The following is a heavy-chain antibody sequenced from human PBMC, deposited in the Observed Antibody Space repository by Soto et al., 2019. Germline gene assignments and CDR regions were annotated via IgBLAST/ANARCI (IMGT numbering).Heavy chain of an antibody. D-gene: IGHD6-13*01. CDR3: AHRPRRIAAAGTFDY. CDR2: IYWDDDK. J-gene: IGHJ4*02. CDR1: GFSLSTSGVG. V-gene: IGHV2-5*02. Sequence: QITLKESGPTLVKPTQTLTLTCTFSGFSLSTSGVGVGWIRQPPGKALEWLALIYWDDDKRYSPSLKSRLTSXXDXPXXPVVLTTTNMDPVDTATYYCAHRPRRIAAAGTFDYWGQGTLVTVSS.